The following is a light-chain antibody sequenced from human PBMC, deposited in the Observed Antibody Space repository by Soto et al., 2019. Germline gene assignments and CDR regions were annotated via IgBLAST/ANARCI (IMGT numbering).Light chain of an antibody. J-gene: IGKJ4*01. Sequence: DIVMTQSPVSLAVSLGERATINCKSSQSVLYSSNNKNYLAWYQQKPGQPPQLLIYWASTRESGFPDRFSGNGSGTDFTLTISNLQAEDVAVYYCQQYYTAPLTFGGGTKVEIK. CDR3: QQYYTAPLT. CDR2: WAS. V-gene: IGKV4-1*01. CDR1: QSVLYSSNNKNY.